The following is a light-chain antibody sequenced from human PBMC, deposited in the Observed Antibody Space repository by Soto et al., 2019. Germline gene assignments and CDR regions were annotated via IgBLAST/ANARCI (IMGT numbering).Light chain of an antibody. CDR3: QQCRNWPLT. CDR2: DAS. J-gene: IGKJ4*01. V-gene: IGKV3-15*01. CDR1: QNVYNN. Sequence: EIVLMQAAATLSASQGEGATLSCKAGQNVYNNLAWYQQRPGQPPRLLIYDASTRATGISARSSGSGYGTEFTLTISSLQSEDFAVYFCQQCRNWPLTFGGVTKVDIK.